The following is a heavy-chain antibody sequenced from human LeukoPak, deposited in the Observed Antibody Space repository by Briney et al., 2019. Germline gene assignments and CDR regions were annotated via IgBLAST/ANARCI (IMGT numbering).Heavy chain of an antibody. J-gene: IGHJ4*02. D-gene: IGHD4-11*01. CDR1: GDSVSSNSAA. V-gene: IGHV6-1*01. CDR3: TRKGTVTTPFDF. CDR2: TFYRSKWFT. Sequence: SQTLSLTCVISGDSVSSNSAAWNWVRQSPSRGLERLGRTFYRSKWFTNYAVSVKSRITINADTSKNQFSLQLNSVTPEDTAVYYCTRKGTVTTPFDFWGQGILVTVSS.